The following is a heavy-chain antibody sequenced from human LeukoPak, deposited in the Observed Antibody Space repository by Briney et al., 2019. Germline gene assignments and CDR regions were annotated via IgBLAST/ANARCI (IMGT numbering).Heavy chain of an antibody. CDR2: ISAYNGNT. CDR3: ARQRGSSGRRDPFDI. CDR1: GFTFTDHY. V-gene: IGHV1-18*04. J-gene: IGHJ3*02. D-gene: IGHD3-22*01. Sequence: ASMKVSCKSSGFTFTDHYIHWVRQGPGQGLEWMGWISAYNGNTDYAQKLQGRVTMTTDTSTSTAYMELRSLRSDDTAVYYCARQRGSSGRRDPFDIWGQGTMVTVSS.